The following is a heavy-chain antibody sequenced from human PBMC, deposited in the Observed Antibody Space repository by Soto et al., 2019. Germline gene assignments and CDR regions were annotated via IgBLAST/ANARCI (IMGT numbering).Heavy chain of an antibody. CDR3: ATHYYGSGSYYAY. Sequence: PSETLSLTCTVSGGSISSNYWSWIRQPPGKGLEWIGYIYYSGSTKYNPSLKSRVTISIDTSKNQFSLKPSSVTAADTAVYYCATHYYGSGSYYAYWGQGTLVTVSS. D-gene: IGHD3-10*01. J-gene: IGHJ4*02. CDR2: IYYSGST. CDR1: GGSISSNY. V-gene: IGHV4-59*08.